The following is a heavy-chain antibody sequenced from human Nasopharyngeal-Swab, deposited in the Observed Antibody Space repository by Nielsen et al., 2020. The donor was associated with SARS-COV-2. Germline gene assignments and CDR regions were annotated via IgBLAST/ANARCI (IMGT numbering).Heavy chain of an antibody. CDR1: GSTFTSYY. D-gene: IGHD3-10*01. CDR3: ARVFQGSYYYGIDV. V-gene: IGHV1-46*01. Sequence: ASVQVSCQASGSTFTSYYMHWVRQAPGQGLAWMGIINPSGCSTSYAQKFHDRVTMTRDTSTSTVYMELSSLRSEDTAVYYCARVFQGSYYYGIDVWGQGTTVTVSS. J-gene: IGHJ6*02. CDR2: INPSGCST.